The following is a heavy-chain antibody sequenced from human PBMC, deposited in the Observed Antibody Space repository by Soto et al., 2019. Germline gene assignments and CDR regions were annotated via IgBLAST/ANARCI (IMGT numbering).Heavy chain of an antibody. D-gene: IGHD4-17*01. J-gene: IGHJ4*02. CDR2: INPSGGST. Sequence: ASVKVSCKASGETFTSSYIHWVRQAPGQGLEWMGIINPSGGSTSYAQKFQGRVTMTRDTSTSTVYMELSSLRSEDTAVYYCAFYDRYGGYRYLVDFWGRRSLVIGSS. CDR3: AFYDRYGGYRYLVDF. V-gene: IGHV1-46*01. CDR1: GETFTSSY.